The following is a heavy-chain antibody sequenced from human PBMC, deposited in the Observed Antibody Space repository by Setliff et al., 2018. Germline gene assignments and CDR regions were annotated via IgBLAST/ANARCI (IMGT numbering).Heavy chain of an antibody. D-gene: IGHD6-13*01. Sequence: ASVKVSCKASGYTFTSYYMYWLRQAPGQGPEWMGIINIGGGSASYAQKFQDRVTMTRDTSTSTVYLEVNILRSDDTAVYYCARGGMAAANRKGVFEYWGQGTLVTVSS. V-gene: IGHV1-46*01. J-gene: IGHJ4*02. CDR2: INIGGGSA. CDR1: GYTFTSYY. CDR3: ARGGMAAANRKGVFEY.